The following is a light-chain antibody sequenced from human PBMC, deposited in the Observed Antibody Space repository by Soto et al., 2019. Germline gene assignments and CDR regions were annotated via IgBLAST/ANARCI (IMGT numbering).Light chain of an antibody. V-gene: IGKV1-39*01. J-gene: IGKJ5*01. CDR1: QSISSY. CDR3: QQSYSTPRIT. CDR2: AAS. Sequence: DIQITQSPSSLSASVGDRVTITCRASQSISSYLNWYQQKPGKAPKLLIYAASSLQSGGPSRFSGSGSGTDFTLTISSLQPEDFATYYCQQSYSTPRITFGQGTRLEIK.